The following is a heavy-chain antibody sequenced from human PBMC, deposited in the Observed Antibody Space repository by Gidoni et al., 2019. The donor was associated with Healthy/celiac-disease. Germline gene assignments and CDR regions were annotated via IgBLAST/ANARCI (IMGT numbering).Heavy chain of an antibody. CDR1: GFTFSDYY. CDR3: ARGPDYGDYQLDY. V-gene: IGHV3-11*05. D-gene: IGHD4-17*01. CDR2: ISSSSSYT. Sequence: QVQLVESGGGLVKPGGSLRLPCAASGFTFSDYYMSWIRQAPGKGLGWVSYISSSSSYTNYADSVKGRFTISRDNAKNSLYLQMNSLRAEDTAVYYCARGPDYGDYQLDYWGQGTLVTVSS. J-gene: IGHJ4*02.